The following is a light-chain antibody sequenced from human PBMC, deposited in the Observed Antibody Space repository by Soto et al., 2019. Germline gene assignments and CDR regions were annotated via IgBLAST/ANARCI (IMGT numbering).Light chain of an antibody. CDR3: QQFGSSLYT. J-gene: IGKJ2*01. Sequence: EIVLTQSPGTLSLSPGERATLSCGASQSVSSSYLAWYQQKPGQAPRLLIYDASSRATGIPDRFSGSGSGTDFTLTISRLEPEDFALYYCQQFGSSLYTIGQGTKLEIK. V-gene: IGKV3-20*01. CDR1: QSVSSSY. CDR2: DAS.